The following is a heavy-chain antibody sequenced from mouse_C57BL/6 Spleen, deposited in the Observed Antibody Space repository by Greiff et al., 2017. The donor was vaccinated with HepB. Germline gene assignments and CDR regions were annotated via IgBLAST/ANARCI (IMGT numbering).Heavy chain of an antibody. D-gene: IGHD4-1*01. J-gene: IGHJ2*01. CDR2: ISSGGSYT. CDR1: GFTFSSYG. V-gene: IGHV5-6*02. Sequence: EVKLVESGGDLVKPGGSLKLSCAASGFTFSSYGMSWVRQTPDKRLEWVATISSGGSYTYYPDSVKGRFTISRDNAKNTLYLQMSSLKSEDTAMYYCARRRELGRYFDYWGQGTTLTVSS. CDR3: ARRRELGRYFDY.